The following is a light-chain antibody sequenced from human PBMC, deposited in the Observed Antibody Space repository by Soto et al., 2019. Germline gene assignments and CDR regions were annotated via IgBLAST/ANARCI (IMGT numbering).Light chain of an antibody. CDR1: QHINKH. Sequence: DIQITQSPSSLAAAFADRATISWQASQHINKHLNWYQQKLGKAPKLLIYDASNLETGVPSRFSGSGSGTDFTFTISSLQPEDIATYYCQQYSHLITFGQGTRLENK. CDR3: QQYSHLIT. J-gene: IGKJ5*01. V-gene: IGKV1-33*01. CDR2: DAS.